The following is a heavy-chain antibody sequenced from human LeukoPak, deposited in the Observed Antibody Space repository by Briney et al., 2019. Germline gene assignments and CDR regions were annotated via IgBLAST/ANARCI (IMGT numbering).Heavy chain of an antibody. CDR2: IYYSGST. CDR3: ARLYMWAAVAGTRGGYFDY. Sequence: KPSETLSLTCTVSGNSFGDYYWSWIRQPAGKGLEWIGYIYYSGSTNYNPSLKSRVTISVDTSKNQFSLKLSSVTAADTAVYYCARLYMWAAVAGTRGGYFDYWGQGTLVTVSS. J-gene: IGHJ4*02. D-gene: IGHD6-19*01. CDR1: GNSFGDYY. V-gene: IGHV4-59*01.